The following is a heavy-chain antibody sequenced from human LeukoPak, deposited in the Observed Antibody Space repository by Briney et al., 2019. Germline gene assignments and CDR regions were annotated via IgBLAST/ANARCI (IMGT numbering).Heavy chain of an antibody. CDR3: AKGRRDGYNRDPKFDY. Sequence: PGGSLRLSCAASGFTFSSYGMDWVRQAPGKGLGWVAVISYDGSNKYYADSVKGRFTISRDNSKNTLYLQMNSLRAEDTAVYYCAKGRRDGYNRDPKFDYWGQGTLVTVSS. CDR2: ISYDGSNK. V-gene: IGHV3-30*18. J-gene: IGHJ4*02. CDR1: GFTFSSYG. D-gene: IGHD5-24*01.